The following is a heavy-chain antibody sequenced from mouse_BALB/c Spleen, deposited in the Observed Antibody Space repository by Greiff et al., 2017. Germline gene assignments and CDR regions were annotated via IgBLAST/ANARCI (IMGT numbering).Heavy chain of an antibody. D-gene: IGHD1-1*01. CDR3: ALITTVVAPYY. J-gene: IGHJ2*01. Sequence: VQLQESGAELMKPGASVKISCKATGYTFSSYWIEWVKQRPGHGLEWIGEILPGSGSTNYNEKFKGKATFTADTSSNTAYMQLSSLTSEDSAVYYCALITTVVAPYYWGQGTTLTVSS. V-gene: IGHV1-9*01. CDR1: GYTFSSYW. CDR2: ILPGSGST.